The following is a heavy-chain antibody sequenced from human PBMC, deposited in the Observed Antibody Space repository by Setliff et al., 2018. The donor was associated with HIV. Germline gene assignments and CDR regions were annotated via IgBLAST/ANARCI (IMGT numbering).Heavy chain of an antibody. D-gene: IGHD6-19*01. CDR3: AKDSLSQWLWVGYYFDY. CDR2: IKCVIG. CDR1: GFTFSTSW. J-gene: IGHJ4*02. V-gene: IGHV3-7*03. Sequence: PGGSLRLSCAASGFTFSTSWMHWVCQAPEKGLEWVADIKCVIGYADSVKGRFTISRDNAKNSLYLQMNSLRAEDTALYYCAKDSLSQWLWVGYYFDYWGQGTLVTVSS.